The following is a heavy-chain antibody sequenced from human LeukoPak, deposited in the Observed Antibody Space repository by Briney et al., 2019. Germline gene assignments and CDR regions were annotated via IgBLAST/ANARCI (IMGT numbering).Heavy chain of an antibody. CDR3: ARDPLYYDSSGYSY. D-gene: IGHD3-22*01. Sequence: GGSLRLSCAASGFIFSNYAMSWIRQALGKGLEWVSYISSSGSTIYYADSVKGRFTIPRDNAKNSLYLQMNSLRAEDTAVYYCARDPLYYDSSGYSYWGQGTLVTVSS. V-gene: IGHV3-11*01. J-gene: IGHJ4*02. CDR1: GFIFSNYA. CDR2: ISSSGSTI.